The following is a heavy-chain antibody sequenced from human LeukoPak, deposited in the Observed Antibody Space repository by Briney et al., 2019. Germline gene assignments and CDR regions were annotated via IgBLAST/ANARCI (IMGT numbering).Heavy chain of an antibody. Sequence: GGSLRLSCAASGFTFSSYAMHWVRQAPGKGLEWVAVISYDGSNKYYADSVRGRFTISRDNSKNTLYLQMNSLRAEDTAVYYCARVVSSSWDFDYWGQGTLVTVSS. V-gene: IGHV3-30-3*01. D-gene: IGHD6-13*01. J-gene: IGHJ4*02. CDR3: ARVVSSSWDFDY. CDR2: ISYDGSNK. CDR1: GFTFSSYA.